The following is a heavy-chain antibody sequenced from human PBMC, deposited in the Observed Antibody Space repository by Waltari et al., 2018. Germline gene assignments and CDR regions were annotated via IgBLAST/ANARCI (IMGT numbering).Heavy chain of an antibody. CDR3: AKAFRGYSGSYFDI. Sequence: EVQLLESGGGLVQPGGSLRLSCAASGFSFGGFGMNWVRQAPGKGLEGVSGVRCSGATTYYADSVRGRFTVSRDNTRNTVYLQMNSLRAEDTAVYYCAKAFRGYSGSYFDIWGRGTLVAVSA. V-gene: IGHV3-23*01. CDR1: GFSFGGFG. CDR2: VRCSGATT. D-gene: IGHD5-12*01. J-gene: IGHJ4*02.